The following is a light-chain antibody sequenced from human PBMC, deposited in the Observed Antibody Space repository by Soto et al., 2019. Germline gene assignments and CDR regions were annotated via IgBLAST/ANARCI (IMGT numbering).Light chain of an antibody. CDR3: MQTVETPLT. J-gene: IGKJ4*01. V-gene: IGKV2-28*01. Sequence: DIVMTQSPLSLPVTPGEPASISCRSSQSLLLSSGYNYLDWYLQKPGQSPQLLIYFGSYRASGVPDMFSGTVAGTDFTLKISRVEAEDVGIYYCMQTVETPLTFGGGTRVEIK. CDR1: QSLLLSSGYNY. CDR2: FGS.